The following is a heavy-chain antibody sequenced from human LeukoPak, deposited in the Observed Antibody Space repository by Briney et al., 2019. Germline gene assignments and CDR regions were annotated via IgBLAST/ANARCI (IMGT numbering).Heavy chain of an antibody. J-gene: IGHJ4*02. CDR1: GFTFSSYG. CDR2: ISGSGAST. CDR3: AKDFLGYYGSGSYYVQRFFDY. Sequence: GGTLRLSCAASGFTFSSYGMSWVRQAPGKGLEWVSAISGSGASTYYSDSVKGRFTISRDNSKNTLYLQMKSLRAEDTAVYYCAKDFLGYYGSGSYYVQRFFDYWGQGTLVTVSS. D-gene: IGHD3-10*01. V-gene: IGHV3-23*01.